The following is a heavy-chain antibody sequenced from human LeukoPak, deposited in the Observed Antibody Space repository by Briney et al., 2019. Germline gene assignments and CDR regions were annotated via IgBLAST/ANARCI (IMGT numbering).Heavy chain of an antibody. D-gene: IGHD6-13*01. CDR2: FDISGTS. J-gene: IGHJ5*02. CDR1: GGSIRSYY. CDR3: ARGPIAAAGRRNGRWFDP. V-gene: IGHV4-4*07. Sequence: PSETLSLTCTVSGGSIRSYYWSWIRQPAGKGLEWIGRFDISGTSTYNPSLKSRVTMSVDTSKNQFSLRLSSVTAADTAVYYCARGPIAAAGRRNGRWFDPWGQGTLVTVSS.